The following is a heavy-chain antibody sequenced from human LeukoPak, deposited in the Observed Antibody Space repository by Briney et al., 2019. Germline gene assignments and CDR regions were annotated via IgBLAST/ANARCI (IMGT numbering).Heavy chain of an antibody. V-gene: IGHV3-30-3*01. Sequence: GGSLRLSCAASGFTFSSYAMHWVRQAPGKGLEWVAVISYDGSNKYYADSVKGRFTISRDNSKNTLYLQMNSLRAEDTAVYYCARGGLGAFDIWGQGTMVTASS. CDR3: ARGGLGAFDI. CDR2: ISYDGSNK. CDR1: GFTFSSYA. J-gene: IGHJ3*02.